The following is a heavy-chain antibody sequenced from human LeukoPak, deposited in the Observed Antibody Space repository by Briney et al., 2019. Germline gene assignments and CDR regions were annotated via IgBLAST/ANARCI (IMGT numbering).Heavy chain of an antibody. CDR1: GFTFSSYG. CDR2: ISYDGSNK. Sequence: GRSLRLSCAASGFTFSSYGMHWVRQAPGKGLEWVAVISYDGSNKYYADSVKGRFTISRDNSKNTLYLQMNSLRAEDTAVYYCASLQMLSQVDYWGQGTLVTVSS. J-gene: IGHJ4*02. D-gene: IGHD2-8*01. CDR3: ASLQMLSQVDY. V-gene: IGHV3-30*03.